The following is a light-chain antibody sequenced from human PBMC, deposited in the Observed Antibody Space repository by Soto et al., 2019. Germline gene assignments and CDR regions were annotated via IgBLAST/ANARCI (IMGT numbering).Light chain of an antibody. CDR2: DAS. CDR1: QSVSSY. V-gene: IGKV3-11*01. CDR3: QQRSNWPRALT. J-gene: IGKJ4*01. Sequence: EIVLTQSPATLSLSPGERATLSCRASQSVSSYLAWYQQKPGQAPRLLIYDASNRATGIPARFSVSGSGTDFTLTISSLEPEDSAVDYCQQRSNWPRALTFGGGTKVEIK.